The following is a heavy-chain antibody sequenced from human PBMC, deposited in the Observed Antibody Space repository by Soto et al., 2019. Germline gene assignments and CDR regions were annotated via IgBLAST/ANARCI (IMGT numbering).Heavy chain of an antibody. J-gene: IGHJ4*02. CDR2: ISNSGST. CDR1: GGSVTSDEDY. V-gene: IGHV4-30-4*01. D-gene: IGHD5-18*01. Sequence: SETLSLTCTVSGGSVTSDEDYWTWIRQSPGKGLEWIGYISNSGSTGYNPSLKTRLSMSVDRSKNQFTLRLTSVTAADTAVYFCVTESGSTYGYFDHWGQGTQVTV. CDR3: VTESGSTYGYFDH.